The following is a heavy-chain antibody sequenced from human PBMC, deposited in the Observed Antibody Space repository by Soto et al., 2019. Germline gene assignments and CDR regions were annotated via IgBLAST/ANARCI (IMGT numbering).Heavy chain of an antibody. CDR1: GGTFSSYA. J-gene: IGHJ5*02. V-gene: IGHV1-69*06. CDR3: ARGGRRGQWLVPDWFDP. CDR2: IIPIFGTA. D-gene: IGHD6-19*01. Sequence: ASVKVSCKASGGTFSSYAISWVRQAPAQGLEWMGGIIPIFGTANYAQKFQGRVTITADKSTSTAYMELSSLRSEDTAVYYCARGGRRGQWLVPDWFDPWGQGTLVTVSS.